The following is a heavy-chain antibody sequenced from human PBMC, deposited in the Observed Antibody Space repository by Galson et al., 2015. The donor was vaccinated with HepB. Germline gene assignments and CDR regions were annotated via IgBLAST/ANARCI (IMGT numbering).Heavy chain of an antibody. V-gene: IGHV4-39*01. CDR1: SGSISSNTYY. D-gene: IGHD1-14*01. J-gene: IGHJ4*02. CDR3: ARTPYNQLNFDY. CDR2: IYYSGTT. Sequence: LSLTCTVSSGSISSNTYYWAWIRQPLGKGLEWMGSIYYSGTTHYNPSLKTRVTISEDTSKNQFSLRLNSVTAADTAVYYCARTPYNQLNFDYWGQGTLVTVSS.